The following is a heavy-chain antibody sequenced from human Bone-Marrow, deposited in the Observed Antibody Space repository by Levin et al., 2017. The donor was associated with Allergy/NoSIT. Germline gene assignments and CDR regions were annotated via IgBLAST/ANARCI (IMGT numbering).Heavy chain of an antibody. CDR2: VSGNSDTI. V-gene: IGHV3-48*01. CDR1: GFTFGSSA. CDR3: ARDDTVALDY. J-gene: IGHJ4*02. Sequence: GGSLRLSCVASGFTFGSSAMNWVRRAPGKGLEWISFVSGNSDTIFYADSVKGRFTISRDNAKNSVYLQMNGQSADDTAVYYCARDDTVALDYWGQGTLVTVS. D-gene: IGHD4-23*01.